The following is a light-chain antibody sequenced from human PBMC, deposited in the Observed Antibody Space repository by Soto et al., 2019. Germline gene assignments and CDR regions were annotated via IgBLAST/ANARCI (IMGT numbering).Light chain of an antibody. CDR1: RSDVGGYNY. V-gene: IGLV2-14*01. J-gene: IGLJ7*01. Sequence: QSALTQPASVSGSPGQSITISCTETRSDVGGYNYVSWYQQHPGKAPKLMIYDVSNRPSGVSNRFSGSKSGNTASLTISGLQAEDEADYYCSSYTSSSTLGFGGGTQLTVL. CDR2: DVS. CDR3: SSYTSSSTLG.